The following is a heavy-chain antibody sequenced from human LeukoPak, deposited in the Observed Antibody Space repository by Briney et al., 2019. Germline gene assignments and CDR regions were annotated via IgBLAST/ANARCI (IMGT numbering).Heavy chain of an antibody. Sequence: ASVTVSCKTSGYTFRSYGISWVRQAPGQGLEWMGWISEYNGNTKYAQNLKGRVTLTTYTRTTTAYMELRSLRSDDTAVYYCARDKGDYYARKAIDYWGQGTLVTVSS. CDR1: GYTFRSYG. CDR2: ISEYNGNT. D-gene: IGHD3-10*02. J-gene: IGHJ4*02. CDR3: ARDKGDYYARKAIDY. V-gene: IGHV1-18*01.